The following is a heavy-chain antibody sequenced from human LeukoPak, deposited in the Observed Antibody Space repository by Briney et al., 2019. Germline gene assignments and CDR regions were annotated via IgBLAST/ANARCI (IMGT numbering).Heavy chain of an antibody. V-gene: IGHV5-51*01. J-gene: IGHJ5*02. CDR2: IYPGDSDT. CDR3: ARRRGIPNWFDP. D-gene: IGHD3-16*01. Sequence: GESLKISFKGSGXSFTSYCIGWVRQMPGKGLEWMGIIYPGDSDTRYSPSFQGQVTISADKSIRTAYLQWSSLKASDTAMYYCARRRGIPNWFDPWGQGTLVTVSS. CDR1: GXSFTSYC.